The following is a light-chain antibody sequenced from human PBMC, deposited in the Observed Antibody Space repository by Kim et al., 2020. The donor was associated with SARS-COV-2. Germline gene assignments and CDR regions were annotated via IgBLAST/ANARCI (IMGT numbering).Light chain of an antibody. Sequence: AVGQTVRITCQGDNLRNYYASWYQQKPGQAPLLVIFGQNNRPSGIPDRFSGSVSGNTASLTITGAQAEDEADYYCNCRHSTGNHAVFGGGAQLTVL. CDR2: GQN. CDR3: NCRHSTGNHAV. V-gene: IGLV3-19*01. J-gene: IGLJ3*02. CDR1: NLRNYY.